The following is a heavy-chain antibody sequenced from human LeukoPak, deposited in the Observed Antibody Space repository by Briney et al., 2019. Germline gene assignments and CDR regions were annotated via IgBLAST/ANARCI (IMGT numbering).Heavy chain of an antibody. CDR2: ISYDGSNK. CDR1: GFTFSSYG. CDR3: AKDLYRYYYDSSGYYSDY. J-gene: IGHJ4*02. V-gene: IGHV3-30*18. Sequence: GGSLRLSCAASGFTFSSYGMHWVRQAPGKGLEWVAVISYDGSNKYYADSVKGRFTISRDNSKNTLYLQMNSLRAEDTAVYYCAKDLYRYYYDSSGYYSDYWGQGTLVTVSS. D-gene: IGHD3-22*01.